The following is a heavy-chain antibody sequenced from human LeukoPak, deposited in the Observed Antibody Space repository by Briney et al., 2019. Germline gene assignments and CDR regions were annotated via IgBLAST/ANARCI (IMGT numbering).Heavy chain of an antibody. D-gene: IGHD1-1*01. CDR3: ARYTGTTGTTYHYYGVDV. V-gene: IGHV3-21*06. J-gene: IGHJ6*02. Sequence: SVKGRFTISRDNAKSSLYLQMNSLRAEDTAVYYCARYTGTTGTTYHYYGVDVWGQGTTVTGSS.